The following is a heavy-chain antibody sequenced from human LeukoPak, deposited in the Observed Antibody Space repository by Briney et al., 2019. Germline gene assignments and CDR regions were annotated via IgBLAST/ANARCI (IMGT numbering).Heavy chain of an antibody. CDR1: GFTFSSYS. CDR2: ISSSSTI. CDR3: ARDPSVGATTYYFDY. D-gene: IGHD1-26*01. Sequence: GGSLRLSCAASGFTFSSYSMNWVRQAPGKGLEWVSYISSSSTIYYADSVKGRFTISRDNAKNSLYLQMNSLRAEDTAVYYCARDPSVGATTYYFDYWGQGTLVTVSS. V-gene: IGHV3-48*01. J-gene: IGHJ4*02.